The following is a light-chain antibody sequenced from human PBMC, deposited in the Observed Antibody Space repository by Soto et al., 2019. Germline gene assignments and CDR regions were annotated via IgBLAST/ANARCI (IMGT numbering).Light chain of an antibody. CDR2: GAS. J-gene: IGKJ4*01. V-gene: IGKV3-11*01. Sequence: EVVMTQSPATLSVSLGDRATLSCRASQSVSSNLAWYQQKPGQSPRLLIYGASSRATGIPARFSGSGSGTDFALTISSLEPEDFAVYYCQHRNYWLTFGGGTKVEIK. CDR1: QSVSSN. CDR3: QHRNYWLT.